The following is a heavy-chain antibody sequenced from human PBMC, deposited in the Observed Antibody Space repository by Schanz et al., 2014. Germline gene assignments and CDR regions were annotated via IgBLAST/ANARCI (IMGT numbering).Heavy chain of an antibody. V-gene: IGHV3-11*03. CDR3: ARFLARYQYYGVDV. J-gene: IGHJ6*02. Sequence: VQLLESGGGLVQPGGSLRLSCVASGFTFSDYYMSWIRQAPGKGLEWVSHISGSSIHKNYADSVKGRFSISRDNGETSVYLQINSLRVEDTAVYYCARFLARYQYYGVDVWGQGTTVIVSS. CDR2: ISGSSIHK. CDR1: GFTFSDYY. D-gene: IGHD3-3*01.